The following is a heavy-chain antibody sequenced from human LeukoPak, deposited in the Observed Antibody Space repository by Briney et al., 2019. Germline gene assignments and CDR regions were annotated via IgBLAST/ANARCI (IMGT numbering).Heavy chain of an antibody. CDR1: GGTFSSYA. Sequence: ASVKVSCKASGGTFSSYAISWVRQAPGQGLEWMGWINPNSGGTNYAQKFQGRVTMTRDTSISTAYMELSRLRSDDTAVYYCARVPRGSSFDYWGQGTLVTVSS. D-gene: IGHD1-26*01. J-gene: IGHJ4*02. CDR3: ARVPRGSSFDY. CDR2: INPNSGGT. V-gene: IGHV1-2*02.